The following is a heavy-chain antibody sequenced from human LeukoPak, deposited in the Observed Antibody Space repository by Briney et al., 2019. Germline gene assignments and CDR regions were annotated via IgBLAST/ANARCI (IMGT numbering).Heavy chain of an antibody. V-gene: IGHV3-30*03. J-gene: IGHJ3*02. Sequence: GGSLRLSCAASGFTFSSYGMHWVCQAPGKGLEWVAVISYDGSNKYYADSVKGRFTISRDNSKNTLYLQMNSLRAEDTAVYYCARDKLWFGELLGDAFDIWGQGTMVTVSS. CDR2: ISYDGSNK. CDR3: ARDKLWFGELLGDAFDI. D-gene: IGHD3-10*01. CDR1: GFTFSSYG.